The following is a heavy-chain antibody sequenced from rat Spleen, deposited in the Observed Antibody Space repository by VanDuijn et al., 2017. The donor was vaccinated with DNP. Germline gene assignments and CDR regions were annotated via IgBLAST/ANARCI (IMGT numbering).Heavy chain of an antibody. D-gene: IGHD5-1*01. V-gene: IGHV5-31*01. CDR2: ITGGSGIT. J-gene: IGHJ1*01. Sequence: EVKLVESGGGLVQPGRSFKLSCAASGFTFSYYWMACIRQVPGKGLEWMASITGGSGITSYPDSVKGLFIISRDNARNTLYLQRNSLRSEDTATYVCARGSGTYYWYFDFWGPGTMVTVSS. CDR1: GFTFSYYW. CDR3: ARGSGTYYWYFDF.